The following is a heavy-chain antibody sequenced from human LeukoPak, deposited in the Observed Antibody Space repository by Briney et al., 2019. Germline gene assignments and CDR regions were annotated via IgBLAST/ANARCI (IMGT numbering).Heavy chain of an antibody. CDR3: AKESRKYSAAFDI. Sequence: PGRSLRLSCAASGFTFSSYGMHWVRQAPGKGLEWVAVISYDGSNKYYADSAKGRFTISRDNSKNTLYLQMNSLRAEDTAVYYCAKESRKYSAAFDIWGQGTMVTVSS. D-gene: IGHD1-26*01. CDR2: ISYDGSNK. J-gene: IGHJ3*02. V-gene: IGHV3-30*18. CDR1: GFTFSSYG.